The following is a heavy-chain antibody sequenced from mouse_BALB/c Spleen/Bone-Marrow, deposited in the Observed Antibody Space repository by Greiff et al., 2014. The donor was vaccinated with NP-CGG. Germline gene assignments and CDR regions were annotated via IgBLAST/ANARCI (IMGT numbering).Heavy chain of an antibody. J-gene: IGHJ4*01. Sequence: EVQLQQFGPDLVKPGASVKLSCKASGYSFTGYFLNWVRQSHGKSLEWIGRINPFNGDTFYNQKFKGKATLTVDKSSTTAHMELLSLTSEDSAVYYCGRWGDGYYYAMDYWGQGTSVTVSS. V-gene: IGHV1-37*01. D-gene: IGHD2-3*01. CDR2: INPFNGDT. CDR3: GRWGDGYYYAMDY. CDR1: GYSFTGYF.